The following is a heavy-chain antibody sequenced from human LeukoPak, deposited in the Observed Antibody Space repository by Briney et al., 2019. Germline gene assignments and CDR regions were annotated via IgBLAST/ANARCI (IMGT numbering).Heavy chain of an antibody. CDR1: GYTFTSYG. V-gene: IGHV1-18*01. D-gene: IGHD3-10*01. CDR3: YVLLWFGEHDY. CDR2: ISAYNGNT. Sequence: GASVKVSCKASGYTFTSYGISWVRQAPGQGLEWMGWISAYNGNTNYAQKLQGRVTMTTDTSTSTAYMELSSLRSEDTAVYYCYVLLWFGEHDYWGQGTLVTVSS. J-gene: IGHJ4*02.